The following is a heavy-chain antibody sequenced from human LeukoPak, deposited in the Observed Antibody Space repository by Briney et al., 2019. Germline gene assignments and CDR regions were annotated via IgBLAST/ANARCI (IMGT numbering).Heavy chain of an antibody. J-gene: IGHJ6*02. D-gene: IGHD5-12*01. V-gene: IGHV4-59*01. CDR2: IHYSGST. CDR3: ARVSGATITTYYGMDV. Sequence: SETLSLTCTVSGGSFSRYYWRWIRQPPGKGLEWIGNIHYSGSTNYNPSLKSRVTISIDTSKNQFSLRLSSVTAVDTAVYYCARVSGATITTYYGMDVWGQGTTVTVS. CDR1: GGSFSRYY.